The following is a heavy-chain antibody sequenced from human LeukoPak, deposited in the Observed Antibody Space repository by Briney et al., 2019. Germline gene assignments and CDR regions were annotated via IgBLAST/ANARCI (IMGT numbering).Heavy chain of an antibody. CDR3: ARGVCSGGGCYGLFNY. CDR1: GGSFSGYY. Sequence: SETLSLTCAVYGGSFSGYYWSWIRQPPGKGVEWIGEINHSGSTNYNPSLKSRVTISVDTSKNQFSLKLSSVTAEDTAVYYCARGVCSGGGCYGLFNYWGQGTLVTVSS. D-gene: IGHD2-15*01. J-gene: IGHJ4*02. V-gene: IGHV4-34*01. CDR2: INHSGST.